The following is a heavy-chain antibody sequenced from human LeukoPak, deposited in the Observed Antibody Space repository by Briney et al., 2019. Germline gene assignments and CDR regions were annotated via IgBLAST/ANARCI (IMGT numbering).Heavy chain of an antibody. Sequence: GRSLRLSCAASGFTFDDYATHWVRQAPGKGLEWVSGISGSIGYADSVKGRFTISRDNAKNSLHLQMNSLRAEDTALYYCAKGRDKYQLLSKNWFDPWGQGTLVTVSS. CDR1: GFTFDDYA. J-gene: IGHJ5*02. V-gene: IGHV3-9*01. CDR3: AKGRDKYQLLSKNWFDP. CDR2: ISGSI. D-gene: IGHD2-2*01.